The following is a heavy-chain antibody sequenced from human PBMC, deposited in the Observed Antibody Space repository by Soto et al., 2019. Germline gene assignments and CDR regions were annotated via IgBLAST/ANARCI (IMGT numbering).Heavy chain of an antibody. CDR2: IAYDGNEK. CDR1: GFTFKTHA. CDR3: GKDVGDYVPYYYGVDV. Sequence: QVQLVESGGGVVQPGTSLRLSSAASGFTFKTHAMHWVRQAPGKGLEWMAVIAYDGNEKFYADSVKGRFTISRDNSKNALYLQINTLRNEDTAVYYCGKDVGDYVPYYYGVDVWGQGTTVTVSS. V-gene: IGHV3-30*18. J-gene: IGHJ6*02. D-gene: IGHD1-26*01.